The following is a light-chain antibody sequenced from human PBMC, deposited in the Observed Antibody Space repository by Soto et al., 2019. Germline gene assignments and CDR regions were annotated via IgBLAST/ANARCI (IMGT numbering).Light chain of an antibody. V-gene: IGKV1-5*01. CDR1: QNIRNL. CDR2: DAS. CDR3: QQYYTYST. J-gene: IGKJ5*01. Sequence: DIQLTQSPSTLSAAVGDSVTITCRASQNIRNLLAWYQQKPGKAPKPLIFDASTLKTGVPSRFGGSGFGAEFNFTITGLQPDDFATYFCQQYYTYSTFGQGTRLEIK.